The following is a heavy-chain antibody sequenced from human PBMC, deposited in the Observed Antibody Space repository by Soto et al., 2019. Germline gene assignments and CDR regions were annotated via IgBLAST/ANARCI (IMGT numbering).Heavy chain of an antibody. V-gene: IGHV4-59*08. J-gene: IGHJ6*03. D-gene: IGHD3-10*01. CDR1: FGCISSCY. CDR3: AGYYGSGSYYRYYYYMDV. Sequence: SETLSVTCTVSFGCISSCYWRWFRQLPGKGLEWSGYIYNSSCTNYIPSLKSRVTISVDTSKNQFSLKLSSVTAADTAVYYCAGYYGSGSYYRYYYYMDVWGKGTTVTVSS. CDR2: IYNSSCT.